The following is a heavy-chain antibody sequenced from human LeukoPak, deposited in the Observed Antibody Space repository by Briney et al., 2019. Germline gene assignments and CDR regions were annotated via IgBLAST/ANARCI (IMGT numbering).Heavy chain of an antibody. J-gene: IGHJ3*02. Sequence: GGSLRLSCAASGFTFSDYYMSWIRQAPGKGLEWVSYISSSGSTIYYADSVKGRFTISRDNAKNSLHLQMNSLRAEDTAVYYCARVSRVDAFDIWGQGKMVTVSS. CDR3: ARVSRVDAFDI. CDR1: GFTFSDYY. CDR2: ISSSGSTI. V-gene: IGHV3-11*01.